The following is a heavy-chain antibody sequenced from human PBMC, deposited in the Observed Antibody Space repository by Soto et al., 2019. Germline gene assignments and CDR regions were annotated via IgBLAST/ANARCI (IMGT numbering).Heavy chain of an antibody. CDR1: GYSFTSYD. Sequence: QVQLVQSGAEVKKPGASVKVSCRASGYSFTSYDINWVRQATGQGLEWMGWMDPKTGNTDYGQKFQGRVTMTRNTSISTAYMELSRLTSEDTAVYHCARGRGWRDYWGQGTLVTVSS. V-gene: IGHV1-8*01. D-gene: IGHD6-19*01. CDR3: ARGRGWRDY. J-gene: IGHJ4*02. CDR2: MDPKTGNT.